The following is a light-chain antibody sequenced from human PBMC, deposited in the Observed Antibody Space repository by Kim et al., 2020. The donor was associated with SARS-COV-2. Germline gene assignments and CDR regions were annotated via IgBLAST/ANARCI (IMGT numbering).Light chain of an antibody. CDR1: TFVTKN. J-gene: IGLJ3*02. CDR2: SDT. V-gene: IGLV3-9*01. Sequence: VALGQTSRITGGGITFVTKNVHWYQQKPGQAPVLAMYSDTNRPSAIPERFSGSNSGITATLTISRAQAGDEADYYCQVWDSSTWVFGGGTRLIVL. CDR3: QVWDSSTWV.